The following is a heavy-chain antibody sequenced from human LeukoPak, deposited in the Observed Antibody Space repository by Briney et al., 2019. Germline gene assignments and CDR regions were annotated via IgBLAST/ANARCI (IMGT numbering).Heavy chain of an antibody. Sequence: PSETLSLTCAVYGGSFSGYYWSWIRQPPGKGLEWIGEINHSGSTNYNPSLKSRVTISVDTSKNQFSLKLSSVTAADTAVYYRARDPYYYDSSGYYDGWGQGTLVTVSS. CDR2: INHSGST. V-gene: IGHV4-34*01. CDR3: ARDPYYYDSSGYYDG. J-gene: IGHJ4*02. D-gene: IGHD3-22*01. CDR1: GGSFSGYY.